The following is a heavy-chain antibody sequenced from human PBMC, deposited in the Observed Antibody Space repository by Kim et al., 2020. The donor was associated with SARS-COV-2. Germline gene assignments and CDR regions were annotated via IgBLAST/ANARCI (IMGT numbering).Heavy chain of an antibody. V-gene: IGHV1-8*01. CDR3: ARRQSSSWYDYYYYYGMDV. Sequence: ASVKVSCKASGYTFTSYDINWVRQATGQGLEWMGWMNPNSGNTGYAQKFQGRVTMTRNTSISTAYMELSSLRSEDTAVYYCARRQSSSWYDYYYYYGMDVWGQGTTVTVSS. CDR2: MNPNSGNT. J-gene: IGHJ6*02. CDR1: GYTFTSYD. D-gene: IGHD6-13*01.